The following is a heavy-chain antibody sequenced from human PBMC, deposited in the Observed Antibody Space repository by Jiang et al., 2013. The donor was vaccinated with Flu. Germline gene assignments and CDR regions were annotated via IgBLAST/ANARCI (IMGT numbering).Heavy chain of an antibody. D-gene: IGHD2/OR15-2a*01. CDR3: TRGRMSAFDI. J-gene: IGHJ3*02. V-gene: IGHV6-1*01. Sequence: SQTLSLTCAISGDSVSSNSAAWNWIRQSPSRGLEWLGRTYYRSKWYNDYAVSVKSRIIIDPDTSKNQFSLQLSSVTPEDTAVYYCTRGRMSAFDIWGQGTMVTGLF. CDR2: TYYRSKWYN. CDR1: GDSVSSNSAA.